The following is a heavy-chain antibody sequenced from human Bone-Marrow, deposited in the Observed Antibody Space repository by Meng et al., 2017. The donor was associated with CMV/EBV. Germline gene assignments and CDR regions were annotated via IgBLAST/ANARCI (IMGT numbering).Heavy chain of an antibody. Sequence: TLSLTCTVSGGSISSYYWSWIRQPPGKALEWLALIDWDDDKYYSTSLKTRLTISKDTSKNQVVLTMTNMDPVDTATYYCARYCSSTSSGRHYYSMDVWGQGTTVTVSS. D-gene: IGHD2-2*01. V-gene: IGHV2-70*18. CDR2: IDWDDDK. CDR1: GGSISSYYW. CDR3: ARYCSSTSSGRHYYSMDV. J-gene: IGHJ6*02.